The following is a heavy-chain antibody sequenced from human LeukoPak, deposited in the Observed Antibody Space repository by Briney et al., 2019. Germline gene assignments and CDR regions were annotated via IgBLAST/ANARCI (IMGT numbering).Heavy chain of an antibody. J-gene: IGHJ4*02. V-gene: IGHV3-74*01. CDR3: ANIYGDYGFDY. CDR2: IKSDGSST. Sequence: GGSLRLSCAASGFTFSSYWMHWVRQAPGKGLVWVSRIKSDGSSTSYADPVKGRFTISRDNAKNTLYLQMNSLRAEDTAVYYCANIYGDYGFDYWGQGTLVTVSS. D-gene: IGHD4-17*01. CDR1: GFTFSSYW.